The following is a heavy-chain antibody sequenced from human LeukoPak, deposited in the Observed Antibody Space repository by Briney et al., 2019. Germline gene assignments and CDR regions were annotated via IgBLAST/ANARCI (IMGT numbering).Heavy chain of an antibody. D-gene: IGHD1-1*01. CDR2: IYYSGST. CDR1: GGSISSYY. V-gene: IGHV4-59*01. J-gene: IGHJ6*03. Sequence: SETLSLTCTVSGGSISSYYWSWIRQPPGKGQEWIGYIYYSGSTNYNPSLKSRVTISVDTSKNQFSLKLSSVTAADTAVYYCARESGTLDYYYYYYMDVWGKGTTVTVSS. CDR3: ARESGTLDYYYYYYMDV.